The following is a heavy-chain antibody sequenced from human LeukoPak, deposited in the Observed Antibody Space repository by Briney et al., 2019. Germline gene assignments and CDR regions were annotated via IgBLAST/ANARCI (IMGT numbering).Heavy chain of an antibody. CDR1: GFTFSSYT. Sequence: GGSLRLSCAASGFTFSSYTMSWVRQAPGKGLEWVSAISGSGGSTYYADSVKGRFTISRDNSKNTLYLQMNSLRAEDTAVYYCARVTAAAGTGDYWGQGTLVTVSS. V-gene: IGHV3-23*01. CDR3: ARVTAAAGTGDY. D-gene: IGHD6-13*01. J-gene: IGHJ4*02. CDR2: ISGSGGST.